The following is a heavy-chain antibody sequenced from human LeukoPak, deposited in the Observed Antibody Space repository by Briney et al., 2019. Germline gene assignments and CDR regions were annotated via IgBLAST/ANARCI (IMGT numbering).Heavy chain of an antibody. CDR3: ARVAGGYDAFDL. D-gene: IGHD5-12*01. V-gene: IGHV5-51*01. Sequence: GESLKISCKGSGYNFINQWIGWVRQMPGKGLEWMGIVSPSDSDTRYSPSFQGQVTISADKSISTAYLQWSSLKASDTAVYYCARVAGGYDAFDLWGQGTMVTVSS. J-gene: IGHJ3*01. CDR2: VSPSDSDT. CDR1: GYNFINQW.